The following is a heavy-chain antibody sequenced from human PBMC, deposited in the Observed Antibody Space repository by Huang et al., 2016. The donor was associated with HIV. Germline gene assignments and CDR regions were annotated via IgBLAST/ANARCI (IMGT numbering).Heavy chain of an antibody. CDR1: GYTVSELS. Sequence: QVQLVESGAELKKPGASVRVSCKVSGYTVSELSLHWVRQAPEKGLEWMGGVDPEEGETIYAQRVQGRGTMTEDTATDTAYMELSSLRPEDTAVYYCATSTPDVGAGVLRSAFDIWGQGTMVTVSS. J-gene: IGHJ3*02. D-gene: IGHD2-15*01. V-gene: IGHV1-24*01. CDR3: ATSTPDVGAGVLRSAFDI. CDR2: VDPEEGET.